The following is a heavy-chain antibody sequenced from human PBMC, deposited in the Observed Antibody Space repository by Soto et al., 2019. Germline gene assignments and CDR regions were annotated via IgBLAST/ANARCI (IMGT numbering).Heavy chain of an antibody. J-gene: IGHJ4*02. CDR1: GGSISSGGYS. Sequence: QLQLQESGSGLVKPSQTLSLTCAVSGGSISSGGYSWSWIRQPPGKGLEWIGYIYHSGSTHYNPSLQTRATISVDRSKSQFSLKLSSVTAADKEVHYHARAKVTRGDYWGQGTLVTVSS. D-gene: IGHD4-17*01. CDR2: IYHSGST. V-gene: IGHV4-30-2*01. CDR3: ARAKVTRGDY.